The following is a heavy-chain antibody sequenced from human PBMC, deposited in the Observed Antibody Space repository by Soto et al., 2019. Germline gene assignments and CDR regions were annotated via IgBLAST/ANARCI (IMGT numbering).Heavy chain of an antibody. Sequence: SLRLSCAASGFTFSSYGMHWVRQAPGQGLGWVAVIWYDGSNKYYADSVKGRFTISRDNYENTLYLQMNSLRAEDTAVYYCARDFLDIVVVVAADISGMDVWGQGTTVTVSS. CDR1: GFTFSSYG. CDR3: ARDFLDIVVVVAADISGMDV. D-gene: IGHD2-15*01. CDR2: IWYDGSNK. J-gene: IGHJ6*02. V-gene: IGHV3-33*01.